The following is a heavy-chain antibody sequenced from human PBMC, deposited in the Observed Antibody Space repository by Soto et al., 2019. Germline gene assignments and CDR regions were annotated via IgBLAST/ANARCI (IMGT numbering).Heavy chain of an antibody. J-gene: IGHJ6*02. D-gene: IGHD5-18*01. CDR3: AHRRGYSYGLYYYYGMDV. CDR2: IYWDDDK. V-gene: IGHV2-5*08. Sequence: SGPTLVNPTQTPTLTCTFSGFSLSTSGMCVSWIRQPPGKALEWLALIYWDDDKRYSPSLKSRLTITKDTSKNQVVLTMTNMDPVDTATYYCAHRRGYSYGLYYYYGMDVWGQGATVTVSS. CDR1: GFSLSTSGMC.